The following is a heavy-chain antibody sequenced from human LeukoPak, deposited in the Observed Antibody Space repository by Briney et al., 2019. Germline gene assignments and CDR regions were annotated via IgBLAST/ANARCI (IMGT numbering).Heavy chain of an antibody. D-gene: IGHD2-15*01. J-gene: IGHJ4*02. CDR3: VRDNPRCCGVVPANIDDY. V-gene: IGHV3-48*01. Sequence: PGGSLRLSCAASGFTISRDSMNWVRQAPGKGLEWILYISRDSGIIYYADSVRGRFTISRDNAKNSLYLQMHSLRAEDTAVYYCVRDNPRCCGVVPANIDDYWGQGTLVTVSS. CDR2: ISRDSGII. CDR1: GFTISRDS.